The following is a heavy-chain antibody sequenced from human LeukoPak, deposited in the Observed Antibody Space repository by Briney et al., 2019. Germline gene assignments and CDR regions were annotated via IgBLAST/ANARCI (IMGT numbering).Heavy chain of an antibody. J-gene: IGHJ3*02. D-gene: IGHD3-10*01. CDR3: AQESGGINTAFDI. CDR1: GFTFSSYA. V-gene: IGHV3-23*01. CDR2: ITISGGST. Sequence: GGSLRLSCTASGFTFSSYAMSWVRQAPGKGLEWVSTITISGGSTYYADSVKGRFTISRDNSKNTLFLQMNSLRAEDTALYYCAQESGGINTAFDIWGQGTMVTVSS.